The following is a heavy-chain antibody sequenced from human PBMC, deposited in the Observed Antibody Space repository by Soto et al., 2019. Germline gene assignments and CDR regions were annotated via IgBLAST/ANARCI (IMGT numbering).Heavy chain of an antibody. CDR3: AKDPEAAKPEGVDF. V-gene: IGHV1-2*02. D-gene: IGHD2-15*01. CDR2: INPNSGGT. Sequence: ASVKVSCKASGYTFSDYYIHWVRQAPGQGLEWMGWINPNSGGTKYAPKFQGGVTMTRDTSITTSDMELSRLRSGATAVYYCAKDPEAAKPEGVDFWGQGTLVTVSS. CDR1: GYTFSDYY. J-gene: IGHJ4*02.